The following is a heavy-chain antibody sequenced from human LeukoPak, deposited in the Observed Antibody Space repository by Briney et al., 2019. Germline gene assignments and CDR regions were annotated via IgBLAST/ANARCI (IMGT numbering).Heavy chain of an antibody. J-gene: IGHJ5*02. V-gene: IGHV1-2*04. CDR3: ARGANFSGYSSGWSVAAP. CDR1: GYTFTGYY. D-gene: IGHD6-19*01. Sequence: ASVRVSCKASGYTFTGYYMHWVRQAPGQGLEWMGWINPNSGGTNYAQKFQGWVTMTRDTSISTASMELSRLRSDDTAVYYCARGANFSGYSSGWSVAAPWGQGTLVTVSS. CDR2: INPNSGGT.